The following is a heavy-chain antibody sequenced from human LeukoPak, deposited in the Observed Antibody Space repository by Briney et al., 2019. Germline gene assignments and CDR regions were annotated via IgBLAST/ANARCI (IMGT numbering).Heavy chain of an antibody. CDR2: INHAGSA. V-gene: IGHV4-34*01. CDR1: GGSFTYYY. J-gene: IGHJ6*02. D-gene: IGHD3-10*01. Sequence: SETLSLTCALYGGSFTYYYWSWIRQSPGKGLEWIGEINHAGSADYNPSLKSRVTISIDTSKNQLSLKLSSVTAADTAVYYCARRPGGYGSGSYLYYYYGMDVWGQGTTVTVSS. CDR3: ARRPGGYGSGSYLYYYYGMDV.